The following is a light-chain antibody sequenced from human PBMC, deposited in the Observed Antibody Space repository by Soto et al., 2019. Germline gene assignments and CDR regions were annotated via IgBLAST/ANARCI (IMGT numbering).Light chain of an antibody. Sequence: EILLTQSPSTLSLSPGERATLSCRARQSVTRNLAWYQHTPGQSPRLLISAASSGTTGLPSRFSGSGSGTDFTLTISSLQSEDAAVYYCQQYHHSPVTFGGGTKVDIK. V-gene: IGKV3-15*01. CDR1: QSVTRN. CDR3: QQYHHSPVT. J-gene: IGKJ4*01. CDR2: AAS.